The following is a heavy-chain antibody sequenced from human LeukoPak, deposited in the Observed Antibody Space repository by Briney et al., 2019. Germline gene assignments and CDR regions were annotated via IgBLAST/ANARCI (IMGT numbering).Heavy chain of an antibody. CDR3: TSRGYSYGTLFDY. D-gene: IGHD5-18*01. Sequence: GGSLRLSCAASGFTFSGSAMHWVRQASGKGLEWVGRIRSKANSYVTAYAASVKGRFTISRDDSKNTAYLQMNSLKTEDTAVYYCTSRGYSYGTLFDYWGQGTLVTVSS. J-gene: IGHJ4*02. CDR1: GFTFSGSA. V-gene: IGHV3-73*01. CDR2: IRSKANSYVT.